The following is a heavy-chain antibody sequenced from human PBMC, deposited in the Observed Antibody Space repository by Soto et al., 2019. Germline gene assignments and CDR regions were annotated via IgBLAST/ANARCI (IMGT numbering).Heavy chain of an antibody. V-gene: IGHV1-3*05. Sequence: QVQLVQSGAEEKKPGASVKVSCKASGYTFTSYVMHWLRQAPGKRLGWMGWITVGNGNTKYSQKLTGRVPIPGDTSASTAYMELSSLRSEDTAVYYCARDPSYYGMDVWGQGTTVTVSS. CDR2: ITVGNGNT. J-gene: IGHJ6*02. CDR1: GYTFTSYV. CDR3: ARDPSYYGMDV.